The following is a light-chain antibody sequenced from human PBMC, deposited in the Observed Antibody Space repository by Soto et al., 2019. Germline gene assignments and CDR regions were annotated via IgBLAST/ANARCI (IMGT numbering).Light chain of an antibody. V-gene: IGKV1-5*03. Sequence: DIQMTQSPSTLSASVGDRVTITCRASQSISSWLAWYQQKPGKAPKLLIYKASSLESGVPSRFSGSRSGTEFTLSVSSRQPDDFATYYCQQYNTFPLTFGGGTWVEIK. CDR1: QSISSW. CDR3: QQYNTFPLT. J-gene: IGKJ4*01. CDR2: KAS.